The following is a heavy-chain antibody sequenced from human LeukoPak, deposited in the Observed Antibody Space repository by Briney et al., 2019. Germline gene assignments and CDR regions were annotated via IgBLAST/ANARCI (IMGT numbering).Heavy chain of an antibody. V-gene: IGHV4-34*01. D-gene: IGHD3-22*01. Sequence: SETLSLTCAVYGGSFSGYYWSWIRQPPGKGLEWIGEINHSGSTNYNPSLKSRVTISVDTSKNQFSLKLSSVTAADTAVYYCARGGYSDSRGYYGYWGQGTLVTVSS. CDR1: GGSFSGYY. CDR2: INHSGST. J-gene: IGHJ4*02. CDR3: ARGGYSDSRGYYGY.